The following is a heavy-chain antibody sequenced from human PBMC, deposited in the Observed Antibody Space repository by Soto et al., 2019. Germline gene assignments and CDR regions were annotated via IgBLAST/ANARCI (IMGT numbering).Heavy chain of an antibody. D-gene: IGHD2-2*01. V-gene: IGHV3-11*04. J-gene: IGHJ5*02. CDR3: ARGGIVVVPARGWFDP. CDR1: GFTFSDYY. Sequence: PGGSLRLSCATSGFTFSDYYMTWIRQAPGKGLEWVSYISDSGSTIYYADSVKGRFTISRDNAKNSLYLQMNSLRAADTAVYYCARGGIVVVPARGWFDPWGQGTLVTVSS. CDR2: ISDSGSTI.